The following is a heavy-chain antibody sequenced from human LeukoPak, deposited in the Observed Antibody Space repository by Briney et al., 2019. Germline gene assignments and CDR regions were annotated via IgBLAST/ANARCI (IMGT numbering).Heavy chain of an antibody. V-gene: IGHV3-23*01. CDR1: GFTFNIYA. Sequence: QPGGSLRLSCAASGFTFNIYAMSWVRQAPGKGLEWVSGISGSGRSPYYTESVKGRFTISRDNSKNTVYLQMNNLGVDDTATYFCARHDSFIPYWGQGILVTVSS. CDR2: ISGSGRSP. J-gene: IGHJ4*02. D-gene: IGHD5-18*01. CDR3: ARHDSFIPY.